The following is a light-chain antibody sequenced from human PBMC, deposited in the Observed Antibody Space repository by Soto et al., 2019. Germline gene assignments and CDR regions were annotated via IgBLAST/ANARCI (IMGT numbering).Light chain of an antibody. CDR2: AAT. Sequence: DIQMTQPPSSLSASVGDRVTITCRASQSISSYLNWYQHKPGKAPNLLIYAATTLQSGVPSRFSGSGSGTDFTLTISSLQPEDFATYYCQQSYSNPRTFGQGTKVDIK. V-gene: IGKV1-39*01. J-gene: IGKJ1*01. CDR3: QQSYSNPRT. CDR1: QSISSY.